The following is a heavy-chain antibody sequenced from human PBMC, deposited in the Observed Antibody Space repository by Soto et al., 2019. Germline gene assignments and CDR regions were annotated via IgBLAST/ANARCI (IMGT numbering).Heavy chain of an antibody. J-gene: IGHJ4*02. CDR3: AKDLYYYDSSGPGVFDY. Sequence: GGSLRLSCAASGFTFSSYAMSWVRQAPGKGLEWVSAISGSGGSTYYADSVKGRFTISRDNSKNTLYLQMNSLRAEDTAVYYCAKDLYYYDSSGPGVFDYWGQGTLVTVSS. D-gene: IGHD3-22*01. CDR2: ISGSGGST. CDR1: GFTFSSYA. V-gene: IGHV3-23*01.